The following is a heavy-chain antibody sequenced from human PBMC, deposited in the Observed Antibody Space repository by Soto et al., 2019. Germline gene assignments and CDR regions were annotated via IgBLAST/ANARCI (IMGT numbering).Heavy chain of an antibody. CDR3: ARVRTTDYVGNYNNGMDV. V-gene: IGHV1-69*06. CDR2: ISPIFNTA. Sequence: QVQLVQSAAEVNKPGSSVKVSCKASGGTLSNYAFTWVRQAPGQGLEWMGGISPIFNTANYAQKFQGRVPTTADKSTSTAYMEVKSQRSEDTAVYYCARVRTTDYVGNYNNGMDVWGQGTTVTVSS. J-gene: IGHJ6*02. D-gene: IGHD4-17*01. CDR1: GGTLSNYA.